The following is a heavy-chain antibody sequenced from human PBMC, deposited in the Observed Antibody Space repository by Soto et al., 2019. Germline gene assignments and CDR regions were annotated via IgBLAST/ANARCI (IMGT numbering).Heavy chain of an antibody. Sequence: EVQLVESGGGLVQPGGSLRLSCEASGFTFRNYDMHWVRQGTGKGLEWVSGISAAGDPDYADSVEGRFTISRENAQNSFFLQMNSLRVGDTAVYYCASTDRDFYGLDVWGQGITVIISS. CDR2: ISAAGDP. J-gene: IGHJ6*02. CDR1: GFTFRNYD. CDR3: ASTDRDFYGLDV. V-gene: IGHV3-13*05.